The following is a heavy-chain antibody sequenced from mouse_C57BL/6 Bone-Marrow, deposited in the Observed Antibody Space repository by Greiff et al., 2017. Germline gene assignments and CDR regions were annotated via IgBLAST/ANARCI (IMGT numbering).Heavy chain of an antibody. CDR3: ARDYYGSSFWFAY. CDR1: GYTFTSYW. V-gene: IGHV1-69*01. J-gene: IGHJ3*01. Sequence: QVQLKQPGAELVMPGASVKLSCKASGYTFTSYWMHWVKQRPGQGLEWIGEIDPSDSYTNYNQKFKGKSTLTVDKSSCTAYMQLSSLTSEDSAVYYCARDYYGSSFWFAYWGQGTLVTVSA. D-gene: IGHD1-1*01. CDR2: IDPSDSYT.